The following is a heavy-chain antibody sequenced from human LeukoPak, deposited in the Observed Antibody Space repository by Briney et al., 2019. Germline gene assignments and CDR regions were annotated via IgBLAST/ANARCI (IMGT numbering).Heavy chain of an antibody. CDR2: IYYSGST. CDR1: GGSISSYY. Sequence: ASETLSLTCTVSGGSISSYYWSWIRQPPGKGLEWIGYIYYSGSTNYNPSLKSRVTISVDTSKNQFSLKLSSVTAADTAVYYCASHSAGSDFWSGYRFDYWGQGTLVTVSS. V-gene: IGHV4-59*01. CDR3: ASHSAGSDFWSGYRFDY. D-gene: IGHD3-3*01. J-gene: IGHJ4*02.